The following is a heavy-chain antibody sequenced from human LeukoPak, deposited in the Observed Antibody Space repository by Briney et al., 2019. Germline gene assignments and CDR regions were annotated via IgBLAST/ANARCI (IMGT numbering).Heavy chain of an antibody. Sequence: SETLSLTCTVSGGSISHYFWSWIRQPPGKALEWIGYIYYSGSTNYNPSHKSRVTISVDPSKNQFSLKLNSVTAADTAVYYCAKTVAGYWYFDLWGRGTLVTVSS. D-gene: IGHD6-19*01. V-gene: IGHV4-59*08. J-gene: IGHJ2*01. CDR3: AKTVAGYWYFDL. CDR2: IYYSGST. CDR1: GGSISHYF.